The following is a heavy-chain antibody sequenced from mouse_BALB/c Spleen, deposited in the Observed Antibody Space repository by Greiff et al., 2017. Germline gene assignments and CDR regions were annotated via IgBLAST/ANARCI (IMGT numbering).Heavy chain of an antibody. Sequence: DVMLVESGGGLVKPGGSLKLSCAASGFTFSSYAMSWVRQSPEKRLEWVAEISSGGSYTYYPDTVTGRFTISRDNAKNTLYLEMSSLRSEDTAMYYCAREGKGVHGFDYWGQGTTLTVSS. CDR3: AREGKGVHGFDY. V-gene: IGHV5-9-4*01. CDR2: ISSGGSYT. CDR1: GFTFSSYA. J-gene: IGHJ2*01.